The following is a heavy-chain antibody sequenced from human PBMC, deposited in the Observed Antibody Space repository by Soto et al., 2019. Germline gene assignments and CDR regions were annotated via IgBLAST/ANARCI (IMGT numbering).Heavy chain of an antibody. CDR2: IRSKANSYAT. CDR1: GFTFSGSA. V-gene: IGHV3-73*01. D-gene: IGHD5-12*01. J-gene: IGHJ4*02. Sequence: EVQLVESGGGLVQPGGPLKLSCAASGFTFSGSAMHWVRQASGKGLEWVGRIRSKANSYATAYAASVKGRFTISRDDSKNTAYLQMNSLKTEDTAVYYCTRIENSGYDWGQGTLVTVSS. CDR3: TRIENSGYD.